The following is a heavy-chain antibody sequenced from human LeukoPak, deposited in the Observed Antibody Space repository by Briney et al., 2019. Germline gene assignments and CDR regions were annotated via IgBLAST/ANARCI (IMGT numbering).Heavy chain of an antibody. Sequence: GGSLRLPCAASGFTFSSYAMHWVRQAPGKGLEWVAVISYDGSNKYYADSVKGRFTISRDNSKNTLYLQMNSLRAEDTAVYYCARENDFWSGYTKTIDYWGQGTLVTVSS. V-gene: IGHV3-30-3*01. CDR1: GFTFSSYA. CDR3: ARENDFWSGYTKTIDY. J-gene: IGHJ4*02. CDR2: ISYDGSNK. D-gene: IGHD3-3*01.